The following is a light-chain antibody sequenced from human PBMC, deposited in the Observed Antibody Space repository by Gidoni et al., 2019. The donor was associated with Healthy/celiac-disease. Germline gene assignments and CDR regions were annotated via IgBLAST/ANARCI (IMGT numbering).Light chain of an antibody. CDR2: AAA. CDR3: QQSYSTPPLT. J-gene: IGKJ4*01. Sequence: DIQMTQSPSSLSASVGDRVTITCGASQSISSYLNWYQQKPGKAPKLLIYAAASLQSGVPSRFSGSGAGADFTLTISSLQPEDFATDYCQQSYSTPPLTFGGGTKVEIK. V-gene: IGKV1-39*01. CDR1: QSISSY.